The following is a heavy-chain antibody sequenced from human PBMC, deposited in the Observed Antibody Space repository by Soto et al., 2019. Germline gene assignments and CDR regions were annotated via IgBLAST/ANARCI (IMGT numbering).Heavy chain of an antibody. CDR2: IYGSGST. Sequence: SETLSLTCTVSGGSIRDCYWTWIRQPAGKGLEWIGRIYGSGSTNYNPSFKSRVNMSVDKSKNQFSLTLSLVTAADTAVYYCARFGGFSSDWTAYLDFWGPGTMVTVSS. D-gene: IGHD6-25*01. J-gene: IGHJ6*02. CDR3: ARFGGFSSDWTAYLDF. CDR1: GGSIRDCY. V-gene: IGHV4-4*07.